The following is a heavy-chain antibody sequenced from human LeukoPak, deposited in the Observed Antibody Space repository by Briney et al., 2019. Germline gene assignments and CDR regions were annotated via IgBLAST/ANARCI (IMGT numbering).Heavy chain of an antibody. CDR1: GGSITHSY. V-gene: IGHV4-59*01. D-gene: IGHD1-26*01. Sequence: SETLSLTCTVSGGSITHSYWSWIRQPPGKGLEWIGHFHDSEDTNYNPSLKSRVSISLDTSKNQVSLWLNSVTAADTAVYYCARGDPSGRPGIGFDFWGQGALVSVSS. J-gene: IGHJ4*02. CDR2: FHDSEDT. CDR3: ARGDPSGRPGIGFDF.